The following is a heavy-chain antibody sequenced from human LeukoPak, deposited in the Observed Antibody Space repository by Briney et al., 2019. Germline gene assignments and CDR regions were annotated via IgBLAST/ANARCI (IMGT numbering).Heavy chain of an antibody. Sequence: ASVKVSCKASGYTFSSYGINWVRQAPGQGLEWMGWISTNNGNTNYAQKYQGRVTMTTDTSTSTAYMELRSLRSDDTAVYYCARGRYCSDGSCHNIYYYYMDVWGKGTTVTVSS. CDR1: GYTFSSYG. D-gene: IGHD2-15*01. CDR3: ARGRYCSDGSCHNIYYYYMDV. CDR2: ISTNNGNT. V-gene: IGHV1-18*01. J-gene: IGHJ6*03.